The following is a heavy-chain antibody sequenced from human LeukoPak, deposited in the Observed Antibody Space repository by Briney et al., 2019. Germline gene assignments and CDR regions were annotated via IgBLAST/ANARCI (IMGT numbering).Heavy chain of an antibody. CDR3: ARGNTMIGDDDFDI. J-gene: IGHJ3*02. V-gene: IGHV1-2*02. CDR1: GYTFTGYY. Sequence: ASVKVSCKASGYTFTGYYMHWVRQAPGQGLEWMGWINPNSGGTNYAQKFQGRVTLTRGTSISTAYMELSRLRSDDTAVYYCARGNTMIGDDDFDIWGQGTMVTVSS. D-gene: IGHD3-22*01. CDR2: INPNSGGT.